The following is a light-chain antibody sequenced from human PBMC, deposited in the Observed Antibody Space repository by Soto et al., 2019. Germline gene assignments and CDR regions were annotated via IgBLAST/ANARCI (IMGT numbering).Light chain of an antibody. J-gene: IGKJ1*01. CDR2: GAS. CDR3: QQYNNWPPWT. CDR1: QSVSSN. Sequence: EIVMTQSPATLSVSPGERATLSCRASQSVSSNLAWYQQKPGQAPRLLIYGASTRATGIPARFSGSGSGTEFNLTISSLQSEDFAVYYCQQYNNWPPWTFGQGTKV. V-gene: IGKV3-15*01.